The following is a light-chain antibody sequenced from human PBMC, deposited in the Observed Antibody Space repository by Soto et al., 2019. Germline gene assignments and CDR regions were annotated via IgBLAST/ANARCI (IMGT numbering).Light chain of an antibody. CDR3: HVWDSLSDDGV. Sequence: SYELTQPPSVSVAPGEPASITCRGNNIGGKSVHWYQHKPGQAPVLVIYFDKDRPSGIPERLSGSNSGNTATLTISRVEAGDEDDYYCHVWDSLSDDGVFGGGTKLTVL. CDR2: FDK. V-gene: IGLV3-21*04. CDR1: NIGGKS. J-gene: IGLJ3*02.